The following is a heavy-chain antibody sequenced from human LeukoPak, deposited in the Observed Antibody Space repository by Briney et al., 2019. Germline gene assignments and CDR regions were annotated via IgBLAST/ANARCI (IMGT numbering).Heavy chain of an antibody. CDR3: ARVSGNMILDH. V-gene: IGHV4-61*02. Sequence: PSQTLSLTCTVSGGSISSGSYYWSWIRQPAGKGLEWIGRIYTSGSTNYNPSLKSRVTISVDTSKNQFSLKLSSVTAADTAVYYCARVSGNMILDHWGQGTLVTVSS. D-gene: IGHD3-10*01. CDR2: IYTSGST. J-gene: IGHJ5*02. CDR1: GGSISSGSYY.